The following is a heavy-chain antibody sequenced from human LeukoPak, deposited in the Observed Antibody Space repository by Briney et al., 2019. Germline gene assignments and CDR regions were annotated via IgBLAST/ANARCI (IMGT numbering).Heavy chain of an antibody. CDR2: INHSGST. CDR1: GGSFSGYY. V-gene: IGHV4-34*01. CDR3: AKDSRGYQDYFDY. D-gene: IGHD3-22*01. Sequence: SETLSLTCAVYGGSFSGYYWSWIRQPPGKGLEWIGEINHSGSTNYNPSLKSRVTISVDTSKNQFSLKLSSVTAADTAVYYCAKDSRGYQDYFDYWGQGTLVTVSS. J-gene: IGHJ4*02.